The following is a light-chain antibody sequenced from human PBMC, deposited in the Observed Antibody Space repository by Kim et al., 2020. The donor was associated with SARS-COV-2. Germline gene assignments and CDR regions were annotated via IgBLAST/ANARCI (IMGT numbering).Light chain of an antibody. V-gene: IGLV2-14*01. J-gene: IGLJ3*02. CDR2: DVS. Sequence: QSALTQPASVSGSPGQSINISCTGTSSDVGAYNFVSWYQQHPGRAPKLMIYDVSERPSGISNRFSGSKSGNTASLTISGLQAEDEADYHCSSFTSSSTWVFGGGTQLTVL. CDR3: SSFTSSSTWV. CDR1: SSDVGAYNF.